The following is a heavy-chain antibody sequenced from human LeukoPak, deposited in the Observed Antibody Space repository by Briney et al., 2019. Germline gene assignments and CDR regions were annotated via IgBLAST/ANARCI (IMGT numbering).Heavy chain of an antibody. V-gene: IGHV3-23*01. CDR3: AKSGCSSTSCYSILSGWLDP. D-gene: IGHD2-2*02. Sequence: GGSLRLSCAASGFTFSNYALNWVRQAPGKGLEWVSGISNSGGTTYYADSVKGRFTISRDNSKKTLYLQMNSLRAEDTAVYYCAKSGCSSTSCYSILSGWLDPWGQGTLVTVSS. J-gene: IGHJ5*02. CDR1: GFTFSNYA. CDR2: ISNSGGTT.